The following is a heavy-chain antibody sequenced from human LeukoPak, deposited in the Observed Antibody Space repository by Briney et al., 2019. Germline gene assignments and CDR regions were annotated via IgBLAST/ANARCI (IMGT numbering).Heavy chain of an antibody. CDR2: IRYDGSNE. J-gene: IGHJ4*02. CDR1: GFTFSSSG. V-gene: IGHV3-30*02. CDR3: AKGIRGVILLDY. Sequence: PGGSLRLSCAASGFTFSSSGMHWVRQAPGKGLEWVAFIRYDGSNEYYADSVKGRFTISRDNSKNTLYLQMNSLRAEDTAVYYCAKGIRGVILLDYWGQGTLVTVSS. D-gene: IGHD3-10*01.